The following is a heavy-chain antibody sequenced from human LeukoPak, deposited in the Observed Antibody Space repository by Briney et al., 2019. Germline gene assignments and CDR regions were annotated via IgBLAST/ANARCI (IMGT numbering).Heavy chain of an antibody. Sequence: SQTLSLTCTVSGGSISSGSYYWSWIRQPAGKGLEWIGRIYTSGSTNYNPSLKSRVTISVDTSKNQFSLKLSSVTAADTAVYYCAGCDFWSGLDYWGQGTLVTVSS. J-gene: IGHJ4*02. D-gene: IGHD3-3*01. CDR3: AGCDFWSGLDY. CDR2: IYTSGST. V-gene: IGHV4-61*02. CDR1: GGSISSGSYY.